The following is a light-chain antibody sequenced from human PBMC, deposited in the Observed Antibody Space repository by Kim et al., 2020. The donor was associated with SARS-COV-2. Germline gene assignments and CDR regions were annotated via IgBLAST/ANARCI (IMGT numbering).Light chain of an antibody. CDR2: LEGSGSY. J-gene: IGLJ3*02. V-gene: IGLV4-60*03. CDR1: SGHSSYI. CDR3: ETWDSNTWV. Sequence: QPVLTQSSSASASLGSSVKLTCTLSSGHSSYIIAWHQQQPGKAPRYLMKLEGSGSYNKGSGVPDCFSGSSSGADRYLTISNLQSEDEADYYCETWDSNTWVFGGGTQLTVL.